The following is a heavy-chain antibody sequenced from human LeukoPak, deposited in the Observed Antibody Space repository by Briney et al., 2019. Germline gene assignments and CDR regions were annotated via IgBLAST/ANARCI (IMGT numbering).Heavy chain of an antibody. CDR3: GRRGQQLPVDAFDV. CDR2: IYYSGDT. V-gene: IGHV4-39*07. J-gene: IGHJ3*01. CDR1: GSSMRSGGYY. D-gene: IGHD6-13*01. Sequence: SETLSLPCSVSGSSMRSGGYYWLWIRPPPGGELEWIGSIYYSGDTYYNPSVESRVTLSLDTSNNQSSLELTAVTAADTALYYCGRRGQQLPVDAFDVWGQGTMVTVSS.